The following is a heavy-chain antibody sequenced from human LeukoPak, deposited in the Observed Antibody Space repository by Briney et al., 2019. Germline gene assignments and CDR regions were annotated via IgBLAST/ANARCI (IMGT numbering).Heavy chain of an antibody. J-gene: IGHJ4*02. CDR2: KSAYNGIT. V-gene: IGHV1-18*01. CDR1: GYTFTSYG. Sequence: GASVKVSCKASGYTFTSYGISWVRQAPGQGLEWMGWKSAYNGITNYAQKLQGRVTMTTDTSTSTAYMELRRLRSDDTAVYYCARPGRVRDGYNHDYWGQGTLVTVSS. D-gene: IGHD5-24*01. CDR3: ARPGRVRDGYNHDY.